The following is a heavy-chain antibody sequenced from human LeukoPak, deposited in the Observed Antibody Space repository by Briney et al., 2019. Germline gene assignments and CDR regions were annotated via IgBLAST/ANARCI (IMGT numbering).Heavy chain of an antibody. CDR2: ISSSSSYI. V-gene: IGHV3-21*01. CDR3: AGEADILTGYYDY. D-gene: IGHD3-9*01. CDR1: GFTFSSSS. J-gene: IGHJ4*02. Sequence: GGSLRLSCAASGFTFSSSSMNWVRQAPGKGLEWVSSISSSSSYIYYADSVKGRFTISRDNAKNSLYLQMNSLRAEDTAVYYCAGEADILTGYYDYWGQGTLVTVSS.